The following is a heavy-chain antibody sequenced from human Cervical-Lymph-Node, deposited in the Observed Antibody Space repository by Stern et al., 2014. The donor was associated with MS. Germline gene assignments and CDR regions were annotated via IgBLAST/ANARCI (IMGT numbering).Heavy chain of an antibody. CDR1: GYTFTSYG. CDR3: ARDQDYDFWSGSHYYYGMDV. D-gene: IGHD3-3*01. Sequence: QVQLVQSGAEVKKPGASVKVSCKASGYTFTSYGISWVRQAPGQGLEWMGWISAYNGNPNYAQKLQGRVTMTTDTSTSTAYMELRSLRSDDTAVYYCARDQDYDFWSGSHYYYGMDVWGQGTTVTVSS. CDR2: ISAYNGNP. J-gene: IGHJ6*02. V-gene: IGHV1-18*01.